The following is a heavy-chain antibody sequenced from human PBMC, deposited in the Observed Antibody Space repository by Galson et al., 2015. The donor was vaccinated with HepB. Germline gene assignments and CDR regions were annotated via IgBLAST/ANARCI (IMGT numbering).Heavy chain of an antibody. V-gene: IGHV1-18*01. D-gene: IGHD3-3*01. CDR2: ISAYKGNT. CDR3: AKYPITSFENWFDP. CDR1: GYIFIRYG. J-gene: IGHJ5*02. Sequence: SGYIFIRYGFSWVPQAPGQGLEWKGWISAYKGNTNYAQKLQGSVTMTTDTSTSTAYIELRSLRSDDTAVYYCAKYPITSFENWFDPWGQGTLVTVSS.